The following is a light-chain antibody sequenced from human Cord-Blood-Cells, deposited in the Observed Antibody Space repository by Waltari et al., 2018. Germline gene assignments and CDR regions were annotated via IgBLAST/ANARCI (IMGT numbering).Light chain of an antibody. Sequence: EIVLTQSPATLSLSPGERATLSCRASQSVSSYLAWYQQKPGQAPGLLIYDASNRATGIPARFSGSGSGTDFTLTISSLEPEDFAVYYCQQRSNWPPLTCGGGTKVEIK. V-gene: IGKV3-11*01. J-gene: IGKJ4*01. CDR2: DAS. CDR3: QQRSNWPPLT. CDR1: QSVSSY.